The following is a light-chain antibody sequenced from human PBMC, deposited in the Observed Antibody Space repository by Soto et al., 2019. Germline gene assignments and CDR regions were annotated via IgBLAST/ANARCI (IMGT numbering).Light chain of an antibody. J-gene: IGKJ1*01. CDR2: KIS. CDR3: LQATQFPWT. V-gene: IGKV2-24*01. Sequence: DIVMTQNPLSSPVTLGQPASISCRSSQSLVHGDGNTYLSWLQQRPGQPPRLLIYKISNRVSGVPDRFSGSGAGTEFTLKISRVEAEDVGVYYCLQATQFPWTFGQGTRVKSK. CDR1: QSLVHGDGNTY.